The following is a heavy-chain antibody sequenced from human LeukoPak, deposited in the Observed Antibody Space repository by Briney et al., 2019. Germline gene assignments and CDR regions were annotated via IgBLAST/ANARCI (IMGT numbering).Heavy chain of an antibody. V-gene: IGHV3-23*01. CDR1: GFTFSNYV. Sequence: GGSLRLSCAASGFTFSNYVMNWVRQAPGKGLEWVSSISSSSSYIYYADSVKGRFTISRDNSENTLYLQMNSLRVEDTAVYYCAKNPQYYYDSSGFFEYWGQGTLVTVSS. D-gene: IGHD3-22*01. CDR3: AKNPQYYYDSSGFFEY. J-gene: IGHJ4*02. CDR2: ISSSSSYI.